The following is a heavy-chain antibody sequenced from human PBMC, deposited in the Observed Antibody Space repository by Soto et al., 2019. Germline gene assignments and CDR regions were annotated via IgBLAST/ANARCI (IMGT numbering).Heavy chain of an antibody. Sequence: QVQLVESGGALVKPGGSLRLSCAASGFTFSDYYMTWIRQAPGKGPEWVSYIGSSAAYTNYADSVKGRFTISRDNAKNSLYLQMNSLRTEDTAVYYCVRDSWSSGSYLAWFGRWGQGTLVTVSS. D-gene: IGHD6-25*01. CDR1: GFTFSDYY. J-gene: IGHJ5*02. V-gene: IGHV3-11*05. CDR2: IGSSAAYT. CDR3: VRDSWSSGSYLAWFGR.